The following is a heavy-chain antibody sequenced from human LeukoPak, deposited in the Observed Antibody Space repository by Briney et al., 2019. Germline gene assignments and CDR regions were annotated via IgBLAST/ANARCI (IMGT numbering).Heavy chain of an antibody. V-gene: IGHV4-59*08. CDR3: ARHGPLYDIWSAQFYFDY. J-gene: IGHJ4*02. D-gene: IGHD3-3*01. CDR2: IYFSGTT. CDR1: GDSISTHY. Sequence: SETLSLTCTVSGDSISTHYWSWIRQPPGKRLEWIGYIYFSGTTNYNPSLKSRVTISVDTSKNQFSLRLSSVTAADTALYYCARHGPLYDIWSAQFYFDYWGQGTLVTVSS.